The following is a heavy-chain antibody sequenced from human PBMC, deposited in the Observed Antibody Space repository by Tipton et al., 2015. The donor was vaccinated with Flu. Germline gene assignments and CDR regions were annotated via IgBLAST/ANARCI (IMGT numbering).Heavy chain of an antibody. J-gene: IGHJ2*01. D-gene: IGHD1-1*01. CDR3: ARNRQQSRYFDL. V-gene: IGHV1-8*01. CDR1: GYTFSSYE. CDR2: MNPNSGNT. Sequence: QVQLVQSGPEVKKPGASVKVSCKASGYTFSSYEINWVRQATGQGLEWMGWMNPNSGNTGYAQKFQGRVTMTRNTSISTAYMELTSLTSEDTAVYYCARNRQQSRYFDLWGRGTLVTVSS.